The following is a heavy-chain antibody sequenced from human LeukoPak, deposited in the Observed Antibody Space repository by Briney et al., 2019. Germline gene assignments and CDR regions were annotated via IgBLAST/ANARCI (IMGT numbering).Heavy chain of an antibody. D-gene: IGHD1-26*01. V-gene: IGHV4-30-4*08. Sequence: SETLSLTCTVSGVSISSGDYYWSWIRQPPGKGLEWIGYIYYSGSTYYNPSLKSRVTISVDTSKNQFSLKLSSVTAADTAVYYCARDGWRGSYYFDYWGQGTLVTVSS. CDR1: GVSISSGDYY. CDR3: ARDGWRGSYYFDY. CDR2: IYYSGST. J-gene: IGHJ4*02.